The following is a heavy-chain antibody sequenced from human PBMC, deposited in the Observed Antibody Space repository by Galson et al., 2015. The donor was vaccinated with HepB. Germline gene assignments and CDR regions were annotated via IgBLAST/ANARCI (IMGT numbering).Heavy chain of an antibody. D-gene: IGHD6-13*01. V-gene: IGHV3-73*01. Sequence: SLRLSCAASGFTFSGSAIHWARQASGKGLEWVGRIGSKAHNYATAYTASVKGRFTISRDDSKNTAYLQMHSLKTADTAVYYCARLGDLSGYSSRWGQGTLVTVSS. CDR1: GFTFSGSA. CDR3: ARLGDLSGYSSR. J-gene: IGHJ4*02. CDR2: IGSKAHNYAT.